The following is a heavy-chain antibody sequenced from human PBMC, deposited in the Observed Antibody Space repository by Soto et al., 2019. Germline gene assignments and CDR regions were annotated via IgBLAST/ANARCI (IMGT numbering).Heavy chain of an antibody. D-gene: IGHD6-13*01. J-gene: IGHJ6*02. CDR2: IYHSGST. V-gene: IGHV4-4*02. CDR1: GGSISSSNW. CDR3: ARDPIAAAGTLGGSYYYGTDV. Sequence: SETLSLTCAVSGGSISSSNWWSWVRQPPGTGLEWIGEIYHSGSTNYNPSLKSRVTISVDKSKNQFSLKLSSVTAADTAVYYCARDPIAAAGTLGGSYYYGTDVWGQGTTVT.